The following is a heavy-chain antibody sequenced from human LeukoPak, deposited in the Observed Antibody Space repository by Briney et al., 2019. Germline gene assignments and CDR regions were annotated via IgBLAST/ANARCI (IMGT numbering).Heavy chain of an antibody. CDR2: IRYDGSNK. CDR1: GFTFSSYG. D-gene: IGHD3-3*01. CDR3: AKDSQYHDFWSGYSGYYYYYMDV. J-gene: IGHJ6*03. V-gene: IGHV3-30*02. Sequence: GGSLRLSCAASGFTFSSYGMHWVRQAPGKGLDWVSFIRYDGSNKYYADSVRGRFTISRDNSKNTLYLQMNSLRAEDTDVYYCAKDSQYHDFWSGYSGYYYYYMDVWGKGTTVTVSS.